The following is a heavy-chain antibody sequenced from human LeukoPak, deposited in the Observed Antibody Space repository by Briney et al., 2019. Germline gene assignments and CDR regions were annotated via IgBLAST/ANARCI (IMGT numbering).Heavy chain of an antibody. CDR3: AKEVARGAGAYDV. CDR2: IWDGGSRK. V-gene: IGHV3-33*06. J-gene: IGHJ3*01. Sequence: GGSLRLSCATSGFSFSNYVMHWVRQAPGKGLEWVALIWDGGSRKYYAHSLKGRVTITRDNFKSTMSLEMNSLRDEDTAVYYCAKEVARGAGAYDVWGQGTIITVSS. CDR1: GFSFSNYV.